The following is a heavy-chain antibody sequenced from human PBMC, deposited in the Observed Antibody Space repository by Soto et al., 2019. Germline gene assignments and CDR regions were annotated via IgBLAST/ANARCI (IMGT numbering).Heavy chain of an antibody. CDR3: TKGYYIDS. D-gene: IGHD3-3*01. J-gene: IGHJ4*02. CDR1: GGSISSSAYY. Sequence: SVTLSHTCTVAGGSISSSAYYWGWIRQPPGKGLEWIGYIFYSGSTYYNPSLKSRVTISVDTSENQFSLELSSVTAADTAVYYCTKGYYIDSWGQGPLVPAPQ. V-gene: IGHV4-39*01. CDR2: IFYSGST.